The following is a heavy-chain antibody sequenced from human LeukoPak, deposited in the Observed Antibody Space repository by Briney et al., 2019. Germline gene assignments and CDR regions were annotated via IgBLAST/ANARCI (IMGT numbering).Heavy chain of an antibody. J-gene: IGHJ5*02. Sequence: PGGSLRLSCAASGFTFSSYSMNWVRQAPGKGLEWVSSISSSSSYIYYADSVKGRFTISRDNAKNSLYLQMNSLRAEDTAVYYCARDPLMVYAPGLNWFDPWGQGTLVTVSS. CDR1: GFTFSSYS. V-gene: IGHV3-21*01. CDR3: ARDPLMVYAPGLNWFDP. CDR2: ISSSSSYI. D-gene: IGHD2-8*01.